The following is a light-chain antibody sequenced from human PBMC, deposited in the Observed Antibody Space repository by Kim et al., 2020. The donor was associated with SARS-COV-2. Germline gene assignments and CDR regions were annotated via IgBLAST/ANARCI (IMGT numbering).Light chain of an antibody. CDR1: QGISNY. CDR3: QKYNSAPWT. Sequence: DIQMTQSPSSLSASVGDRVTITCRASQGISNYLVWYQQKPGKVPKLLIYAASTSQSGVPSRFSGSGSGTDFTLTISSLQPEDVATYYCQKYNSAPWTFGQGTKVDIK. J-gene: IGKJ1*01. V-gene: IGKV1-27*01. CDR2: AAS.